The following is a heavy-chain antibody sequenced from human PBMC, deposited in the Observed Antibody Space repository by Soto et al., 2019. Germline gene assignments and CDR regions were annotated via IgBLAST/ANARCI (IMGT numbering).Heavy chain of an antibody. Sequence: SETLSLTCTVSGGSISSYYWSWIRQPPGKGLEWIGYIYCSGSTNYNPSLKRRVTISVDTSKNQVSLKLSSVTAADTAVYYCARRYGSSFDIWGQGTKVTVSS. CDR3: ARRYGSSFDI. CDR2: IYCSGST. CDR1: GGSISSYY. D-gene: IGHD3-10*01. J-gene: IGHJ3*02. V-gene: IGHV4-59*08.